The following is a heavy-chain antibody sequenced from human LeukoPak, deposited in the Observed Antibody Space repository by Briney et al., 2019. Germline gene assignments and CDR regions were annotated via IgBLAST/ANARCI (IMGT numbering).Heavy chain of an antibody. Sequence: GGSLRLSCAASGFSFDEYAIHWVRQVPGKGLEWVSGISWNSGSIGYADSVKGRFTISRDNARNSLYLQMNSLRPEDTAFYYCAKDISAIAAAGIDYWGQGTLVTVSS. CDR2: ISWNSGSI. D-gene: IGHD6-13*01. CDR1: GFSFDEYA. J-gene: IGHJ4*02. CDR3: AKDISAIAAAGIDY. V-gene: IGHV3-9*01.